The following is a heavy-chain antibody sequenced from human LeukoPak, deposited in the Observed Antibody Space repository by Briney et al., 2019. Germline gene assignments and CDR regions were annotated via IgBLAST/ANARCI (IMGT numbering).Heavy chain of an antibody. CDR3: ARDDTALVTSY. CDR1: GYTFTSYY. CDR2: INPSGGST. Sequence: ASVKVSCKASGYTFTSYYMHWVRQAPGQGLEWMGIINPSGGSTSYAQKFQGRVTMTRDMSTSTVYMELSSLRSEDTAVYYCARDDTALVTSYWGQGTLVTVSS. J-gene: IGHJ4*02. D-gene: IGHD5-18*01. V-gene: IGHV1-46*01.